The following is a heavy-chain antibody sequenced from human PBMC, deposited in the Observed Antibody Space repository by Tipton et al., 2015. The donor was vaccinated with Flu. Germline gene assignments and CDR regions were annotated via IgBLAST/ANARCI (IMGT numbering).Heavy chain of an antibody. J-gene: IGHJ4*02. V-gene: IGHV4-31*03. D-gene: IGHD6-13*01. CDR3: AKIKRSAAWYVDY. CDR2: IYYSGNT. CDR1: GGSIRSPTYY. Sequence: TLSLTCTVSGGSIRSPTYYWSWIRQLPGKGLEWIGHIYYSGNTYYNPSLKSRVSISMDTPKSQFSLTLSSVTAADTAIFYCAKIKRSAAWYVDYWGQGTLVTVSS.